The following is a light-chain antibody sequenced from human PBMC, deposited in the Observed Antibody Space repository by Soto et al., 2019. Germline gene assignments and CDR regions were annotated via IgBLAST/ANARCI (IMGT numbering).Light chain of an antibody. CDR1: RSVSSS. CDR2: GAS. Sequence: EIVLTQSPATLSVSPGERATLSCRASRSVSSSLAWYQQKPGQAPRLLIYGASTRATGIPARFSGSGSGTEFTLTISSLQSEDFAVYYCLQYNNWPPWTFGQGTKVEIK. V-gene: IGKV3-15*01. CDR3: LQYNNWPPWT. J-gene: IGKJ1*01.